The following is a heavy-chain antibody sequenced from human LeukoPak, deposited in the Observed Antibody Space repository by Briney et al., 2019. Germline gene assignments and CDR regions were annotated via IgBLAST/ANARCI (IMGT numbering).Heavy chain of an antibody. D-gene: IGHD4-17*01. J-gene: IGHJ4*02. CDR1: GFTVSSNY. CDR2: IYSGGNT. Sequence: GGSLRLSCAASGFTVSSNYMSWVRQAPGKGLEWVSVIYSGGNTYYADSVKGRFTISRDNSKNTLYLQMNSLRAEDTAVYYCAKDAYGDFIDYWGQGTLVTVSS. V-gene: IGHV3-53*01. CDR3: AKDAYGDFIDY.